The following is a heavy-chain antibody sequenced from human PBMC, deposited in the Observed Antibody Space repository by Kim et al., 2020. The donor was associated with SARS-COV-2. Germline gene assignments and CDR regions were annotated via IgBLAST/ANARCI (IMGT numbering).Heavy chain of an antibody. CDR2: IGGSGGST. V-gene: IGHV3-23*01. CDR3: AKVVSGGYGGTVAFDI. CDR1: GFTFSRFY. Sequence: GGSLRLSCATSGFTFSRFYMNWFRQAPGKGLEWVSAIGGSGGSTYYAESVKDRFTISRDNSKNTEFLQMRSLRVEDTAVYYCAKVVSGGYGGTVAFDIWG. J-gene: IGHJ3*02. D-gene: IGHD1-26*01.